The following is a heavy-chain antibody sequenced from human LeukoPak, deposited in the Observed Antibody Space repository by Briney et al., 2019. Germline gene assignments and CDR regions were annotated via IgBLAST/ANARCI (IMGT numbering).Heavy chain of an antibody. CDR2: ISYDGSNK. V-gene: IGHV3-30*18. CDR1: GFTFSSYG. J-gene: IGHJ5*02. D-gene: IGHD3-22*01. Sequence: PGGSLRLSCAASGFTFSSYGMHWVRQAPGKGLEWVAVISYDGSNKYYADSVKGRFTISRDNSKNTLYLQMNSLRAEDTAVYYCAKEDGSGFNWFDPWGQGTLVTVSS. CDR3: AKEDGSGFNWFDP.